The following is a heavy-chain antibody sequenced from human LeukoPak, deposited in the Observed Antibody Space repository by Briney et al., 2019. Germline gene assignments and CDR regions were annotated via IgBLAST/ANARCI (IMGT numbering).Heavy chain of an antibody. CDR3: ARDPGYGGNFGRYYYYMDV. D-gene: IGHD4-23*01. J-gene: IGHJ6*03. V-gene: IGHV3-48*03. CDR1: GFTFSSYE. Sequence: GGSLRLSCAASGFTFSSYEMNWVRQAPGKGLEWVSYISSSGSTIYYADSVKGRFTISRDNAKNSLYLQMNSLRAEDTAVYYCARDPGYGGNFGRYYYYMDVWGKGTTVTISS. CDR2: ISSSGSTI.